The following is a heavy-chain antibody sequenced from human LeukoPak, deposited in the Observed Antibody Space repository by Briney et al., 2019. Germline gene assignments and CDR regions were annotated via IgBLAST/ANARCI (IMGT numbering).Heavy chain of an antibody. J-gene: IGHJ6*03. V-gene: IGHV3-48*04. CDR1: GFTFSSYS. CDR3: AREIGILTGYYSYYYYMDV. Sequence: GGSLRLSCAASGFTFSSYSMNWVRQAPGKGLEWVSYISSSSSTIYYADSVKGRFTISRDNAKNSLYLQMNSLRAEDTAVYYCAREIGILTGYYSYYYYMDVWGKGTTVTVSS. D-gene: IGHD3-9*01. CDR2: ISSSSSTI.